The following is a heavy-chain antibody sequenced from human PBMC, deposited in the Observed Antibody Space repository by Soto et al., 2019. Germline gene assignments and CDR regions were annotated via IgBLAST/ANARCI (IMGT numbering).Heavy chain of an antibody. J-gene: IGHJ4*02. Sequence: EVQLLESGGGLVQPGGSLRLSCAASGFTFSSYAMSWVRQAPGKGLEWVSAISGSGGSTYYADSVKGRFTISRDNSKNTLYLQMNSLRAEYTAVYYCAKTPVGGSGSYYSENYFDYWGQGTLVTVSS. CDR3: AKTPVGGSGSYYSENYFDY. V-gene: IGHV3-23*01. D-gene: IGHD3-10*01. CDR1: GFTFSSYA. CDR2: ISGSGGST.